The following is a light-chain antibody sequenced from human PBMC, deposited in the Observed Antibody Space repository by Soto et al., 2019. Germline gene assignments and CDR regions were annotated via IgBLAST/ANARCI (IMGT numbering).Light chain of an antibody. CDR1: SRDVGGYNY. CDR3: SSDTSTSTLV. Sequence: QPVLTQPASVSGSPGQSITISCTGTSRDVGGYNYVSWYQQHPGKAPKLMIYDVTNRPSGVSNRFSGSKSGNTASLTISGLQAEDEADYYCSSDTSTSTLVFGGGTKVTVL. J-gene: IGLJ2*01. CDR2: DVT. V-gene: IGLV2-14*03.